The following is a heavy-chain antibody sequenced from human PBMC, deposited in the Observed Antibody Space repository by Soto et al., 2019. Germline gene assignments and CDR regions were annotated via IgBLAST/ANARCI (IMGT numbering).Heavy chain of an antibody. CDR1: GYTFTSYG. D-gene: IGHD5-18*01. V-gene: IGHV1-18*01. CDR3: ARDSAGDSYGY. Sequence: QVQLVQSGAEVKKPGASVKVSCKASGYTFTSYGISWVRQAPGQGLEWMGWISAYNGNTNYAQKRWGQDTKTTDPATSTAYIELRSLRSDDTAGYFRARDSAGDSYGYWGQGPLVTVSS. J-gene: IGHJ4*02. CDR2: ISAYNGNT.